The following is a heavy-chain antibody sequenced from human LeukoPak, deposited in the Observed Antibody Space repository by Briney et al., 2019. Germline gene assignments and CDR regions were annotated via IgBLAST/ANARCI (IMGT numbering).Heavy chain of an antibody. Sequence: GSLRLSCAASGFTFSDYYMSWIRQAPGKGLEWVSYISSSGSTIYYADSVKGRFTISRDNAKNSLYLQMNSLRAEDTAVYYCARDFRDYVWGSYRSPVRNWGQGTLVTVSS. J-gene: IGHJ4*02. CDR3: ARDFRDYVWGSYRSPVRN. CDR1: GFTFSDYY. CDR2: ISSSGSTI. D-gene: IGHD3-16*02. V-gene: IGHV3-11*01.